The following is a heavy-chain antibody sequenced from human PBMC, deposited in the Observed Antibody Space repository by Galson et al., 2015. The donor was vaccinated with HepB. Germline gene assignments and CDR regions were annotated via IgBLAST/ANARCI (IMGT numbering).Heavy chain of an antibody. CDR2: ISGSGGST. J-gene: IGHJ3*02. CDR1: GFTFSSYA. V-gene: IGHV3-23*01. D-gene: IGHD2-2*02. Sequence: SLRLSCAASGFTFSSYAMSWVRQAPGKGLEWVSAISGSGGSTYYADSVKGRFTISRDNSKNTLYLQMNSLRAEDTAVYYCAKEEQDIVVVPAAIGEYRYGAFDIWGQGTMVTVSS. CDR3: AKEEQDIVVVPAAIGEYRYGAFDI.